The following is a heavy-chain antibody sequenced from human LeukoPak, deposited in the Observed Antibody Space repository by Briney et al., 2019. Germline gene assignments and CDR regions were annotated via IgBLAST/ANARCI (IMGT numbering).Heavy chain of an antibody. CDR3: ARGRSPFDY. J-gene: IGHJ4*02. D-gene: IGHD3-10*01. V-gene: IGHV3-74*01. Sequence: PGGSLRLSCAASGFTFSNYWMHWVRQVPGKGLVWVSRINDDGSATFYADSVKGRFTISRDNSKNTLYLQMNSLRAEDTAVYYCARGRSPFDYWGQGTLVTVSS. CDR2: INDDGSAT. CDR1: GFTFSNYW.